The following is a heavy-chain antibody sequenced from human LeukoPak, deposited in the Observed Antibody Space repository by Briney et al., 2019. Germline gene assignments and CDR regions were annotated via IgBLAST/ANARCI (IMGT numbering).Heavy chain of an antibody. CDR2: ISTSSSYI. D-gene: IGHD3-22*01. Sequence: PGGSLRLSCAASGFTFSSYSMNWVRQAPGKGLEWVSFISTSSSYIYYADSVKGRFTISRDNAKNSLYLQMNSLRAEDTAVYYCSAGEGYYDSSDYYSAWAFNVWGQGTMVTVSS. CDR3: SAGEGYYDSSDYYSAWAFNV. CDR1: GFTFSSYS. V-gene: IGHV3-21*01. J-gene: IGHJ3*01.